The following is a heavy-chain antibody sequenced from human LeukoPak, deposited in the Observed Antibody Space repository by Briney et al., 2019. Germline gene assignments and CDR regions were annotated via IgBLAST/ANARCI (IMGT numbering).Heavy chain of an antibody. D-gene: IGHD6-19*01. CDR1: GFTFSSYG. CDR2: IWYDGSNK. V-gene: IGHV3-33*08. J-gene: IGHJ4*02. CDR3: ASTSGWYEPIDY. Sequence: GGSLRLFCAASGFTFSSYGMHWVRQAPGKGLEWVAVIWYDGSNKYYADSVKGRFTISRDNSKNTLYLQMNSLRVEDTAVYYCASTSGWYEPIDYWGQGTLVTVSS.